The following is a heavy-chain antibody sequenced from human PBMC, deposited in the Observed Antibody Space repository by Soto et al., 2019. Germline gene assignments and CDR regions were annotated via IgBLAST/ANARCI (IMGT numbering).Heavy chain of an antibody. Sequence: QVQLQESGPGLVKPSQTLSLTCAISGDSVSTNSVTWNWIRQSPSRGLEWLGRTYYRSKWFNDYAAPGKGRITIKPDTSNNQLSLQLNSVTPDDTAVYYCVSLIGNSWLDSWGQGTLVTVSS. CDR3: VSLIGNSWLDS. J-gene: IGHJ5*01. V-gene: IGHV6-1*01. CDR2: TYYRSKWFN. CDR1: GDSVSTNSVT. D-gene: IGHD2-8*01.